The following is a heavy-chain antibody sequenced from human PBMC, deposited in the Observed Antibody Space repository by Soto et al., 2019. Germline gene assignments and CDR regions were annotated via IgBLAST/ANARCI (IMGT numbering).Heavy chain of an antibody. CDR1: GGSFSGYS. CDR3: AIGRGLRFLEWLPSYYYYGMDG. D-gene: IGHD3-3*01. V-gene: IGHV4-34*01. Sequence: QVQLQQWGAGLLKPSETLSLTCAVYGGSFSGYSWSWIRQPPGKGLEWIGAINHSGSTNYNPSLKSRVTISVDTSKNQFSLKLSSVTAAYTAVYYCAIGRGLRFLEWLPSYYYYGMDGWGQGTTVIVSS. J-gene: IGHJ6*02. CDR2: INHSGST.